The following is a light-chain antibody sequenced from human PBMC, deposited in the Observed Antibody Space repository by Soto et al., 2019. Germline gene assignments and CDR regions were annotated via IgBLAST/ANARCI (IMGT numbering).Light chain of an antibody. CDR3: SSYATSTTVL. J-gene: IGLJ2*01. CDR2: DVS. V-gene: IGLV2-14*03. Sequence: QSALTQPASVSGSPGQSITISCTGTSSDVGGYNYVSWYQQHPGRAPQLMIYDVSNRPSGVSNRFSGSRSGNTASLTISGLQAEDEAAYYCSSYATSTTVLFGGGTTLTVL. CDR1: SSDVGGYNY.